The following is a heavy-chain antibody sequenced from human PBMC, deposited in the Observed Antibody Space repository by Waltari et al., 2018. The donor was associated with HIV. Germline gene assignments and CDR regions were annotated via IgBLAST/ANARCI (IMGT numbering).Heavy chain of an antibody. CDR2: IYNDATT. D-gene: IGHD3-10*01. Sequence: EVRLVQSGGGLVQPGGSLRLSCVASGLSVSGNYIGWVRQGPGTGLEWVSLIYNDATTYYADSAKGRFTISRDTSKNTLSLDMNNLRPEDTAVYYCARRGGIISAFDIWGQGSMVTVSS. CDR1: GLSVSGNY. V-gene: IGHV3-66*02. J-gene: IGHJ3*02. CDR3: ARRGGIISAFDI.